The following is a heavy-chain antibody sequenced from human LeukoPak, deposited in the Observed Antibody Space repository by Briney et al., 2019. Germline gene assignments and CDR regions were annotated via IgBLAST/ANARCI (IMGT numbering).Heavy chain of an antibody. D-gene: IGHD4-11*01. J-gene: IGHJ3*02. CDR2: ISSSSSTI. Sequence: PGGSLRLSCAASGFTFSSYSMNWVRQAPGKGLEWVSYISSSSSTIYYADSVKGRFTISRDNAKNSLYLQMNSLRAEDTAVYYCARAYSNWGDGPDAFDIWGQGTMVTVSS. CDR1: GFTFSSYS. V-gene: IGHV3-48*01. CDR3: ARAYSNWGDGPDAFDI.